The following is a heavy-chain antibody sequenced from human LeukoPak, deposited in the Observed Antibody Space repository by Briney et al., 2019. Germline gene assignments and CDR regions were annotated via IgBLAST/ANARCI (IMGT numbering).Heavy chain of an antibody. Sequence: GGSLRLSCAASGFTFSSYGMHWVRQAPGKGLEWVAVIWYDGSNKYYADSVKGRFTISRDNSKNTLYLQMNSLRAEDTAVYYCARDGNYDSSGYYFDFDYWGQGTLVTVSS. J-gene: IGHJ4*02. D-gene: IGHD3-22*01. CDR2: IWYDGSNK. CDR3: ARDGNYDSSGYYFDFDY. CDR1: GFTFSSYG. V-gene: IGHV3-33*01.